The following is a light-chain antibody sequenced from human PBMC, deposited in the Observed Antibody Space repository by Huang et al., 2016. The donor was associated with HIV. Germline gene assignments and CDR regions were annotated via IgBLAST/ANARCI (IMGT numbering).Light chain of an antibody. Sequence: DSQMTQSPSSLSASVGDRVTITCRASQRINSYLNWYQQKPGKAPNLLIYGASSLQSGVPSRFSGSGSGTDFTLTISSLQPEDFATYYCQQSYNTPTFGHGTKVEI. CDR3: QQSYNTPT. CDR2: GAS. CDR1: QRINSY. V-gene: IGKV1-39*01. J-gene: IGKJ1*01.